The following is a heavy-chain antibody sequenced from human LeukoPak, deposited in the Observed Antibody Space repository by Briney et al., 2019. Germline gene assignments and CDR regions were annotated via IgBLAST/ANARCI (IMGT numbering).Heavy chain of an antibody. J-gene: IGHJ4*02. CDR2: INPNSGGT. CDR1: GYTFTGHY. CDR3: AVISGEFDY. Sequence: ASVKVSCKASGYTFTGHYIHWVRQAPGQGLEWMGRINPNSGGTNYAQKFQGRVTMTRDTSISTAYMELSRLRSDDTAMYNCAVISGEFDYWGQGTLVTVSS. D-gene: IGHD3-10*01. V-gene: IGHV1-2*06.